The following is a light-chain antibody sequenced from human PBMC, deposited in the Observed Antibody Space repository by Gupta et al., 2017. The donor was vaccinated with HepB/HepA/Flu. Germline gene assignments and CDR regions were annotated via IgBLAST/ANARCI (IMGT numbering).Light chain of an antibody. CDR2: WAS. Sequence: DIVMTQSPESLAMSLGERATINCRSSQNVLYRATNKNYLAWYQQKAGQSPKLLISWASTRESGVPDRFSGSGSGTDFTLTISSLQPEDAAVYFCQQDDTTPPAFGQGTRLEIK. CDR1: QNVLYRATNKNY. CDR3: QQDDTTPPA. J-gene: IGKJ5*01. V-gene: IGKV4-1*01.